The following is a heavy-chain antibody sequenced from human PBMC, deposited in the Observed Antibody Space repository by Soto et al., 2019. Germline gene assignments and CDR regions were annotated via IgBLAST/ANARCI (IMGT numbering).Heavy chain of an antibody. J-gene: IGHJ5*02. Sequence: KPSETLSLTCGVYGVSFSGYFMSWLRQAPGKGLEWLAEATDRGSRNYNPFLRGRLTISLDTSKNQFSLRLSSVTSADTAVYYCARGLAPTIFGTVPTPNWFDPWGQGTQVTVSS. CDR3: ARGLAPTIFGTVPTPNWFDP. D-gene: IGHD3-3*01. V-gene: IGHV4-34*01. CDR1: GVSFSGYF. CDR2: ATDRGSR.